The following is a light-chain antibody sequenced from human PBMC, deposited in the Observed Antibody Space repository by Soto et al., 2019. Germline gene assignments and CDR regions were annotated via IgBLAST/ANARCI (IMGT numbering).Light chain of an antibody. V-gene: IGKV1-9*01. CDR3: QQLNSYPV. CDR1: QGISSY. CDR2: AAS. Sequence: IQLTQSPSSLSASVGDRVTITCRASQGISSYLAWYQQKPGKAPKLLIYAASTLQSGVPSRFSGSGSGTDFTLTISSLQPEDFATCYCQQLNSYPVFGPGTKVDIK. J-gene: IGKJ3*01.